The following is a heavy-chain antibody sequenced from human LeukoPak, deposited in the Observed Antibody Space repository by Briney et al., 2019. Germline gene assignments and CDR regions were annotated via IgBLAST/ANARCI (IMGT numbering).Heavy chain of an antibody. D-gene: IGHD6-6*01. Sequence: ETLSLTCAVYGGSFSGYYWSWIRQPPGKGLEWIGEINHSGSTNYNPSLKSRVTISVDTSKNQFSLKLSSVTAADTAVYYCARYSSSSSVYYWGQGILVTVSS. CDR1: GGSFSGYY. V-gene: IGHV4-34*01. CDR3: ARYSSSSSVYY. CDR2: INHSGST. J-gene: IGHJ4*02.